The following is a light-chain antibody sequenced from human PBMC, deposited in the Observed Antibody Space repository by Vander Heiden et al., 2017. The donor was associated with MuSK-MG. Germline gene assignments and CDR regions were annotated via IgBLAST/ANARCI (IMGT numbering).Light chain of an antibody. CDR2: AAS. CDR3: QHNDSPPLYT. V-gene: IGKV1-39*01. J-gene: IGKJ2*01. Sequence: DIQMTQSPSSLSASVGDRVTITCRASQSITDYLNWYQQKPGKAPKVLIYAASSLQSGVPSRFSGSGYGTDFTLTISSLQPEDFATYYCQHNDSPPLYTFGQGTKMEVK. CDR1: QSITDY.